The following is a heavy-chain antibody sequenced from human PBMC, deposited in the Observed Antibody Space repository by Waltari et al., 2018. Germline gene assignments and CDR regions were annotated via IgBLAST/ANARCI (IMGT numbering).Heavy chain of an antibody. Sequence: QVQLVQSGAEVKKPGSSVKVSCKSSGGTLDRDAISWVRQAPGQGFDWMGGMSPMLEIAKDAKKFQGRITITAEESTGTAYMELSSLRSDDTAVYYCASRDVNNQSSGLTEYKYHFYMDVWGKGTTVTVSS. J-gene: IGHJ6*03. D-gene: IGHD1-1*01. CDR3: ASRDVNNQSSGLTEYKYHFYMDV. V-gene: IGHV1-69*04. CDR2: MSPMLEIA. CDR1: GGTLDRDA.